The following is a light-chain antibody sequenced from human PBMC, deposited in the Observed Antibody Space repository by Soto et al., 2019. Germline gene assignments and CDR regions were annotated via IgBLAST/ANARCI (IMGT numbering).Light chain of an antibody. J-gene: IGLJ1*01. Sequence: QSVLTQPASVSGSPGQSITISCTGTTSDVGGYNSVSWYQQHPGKAPELMIYDVSNRPSGISYRFSGSKSGNTASLTISGPQAEDEADYYCSSRTSTSTRVFGTGTKVTVL. CDR1: TSDVGGYNS. CDR3: SSRTSTSTRV. CDR2: DVS. V-gene: IGLV2-14*01.